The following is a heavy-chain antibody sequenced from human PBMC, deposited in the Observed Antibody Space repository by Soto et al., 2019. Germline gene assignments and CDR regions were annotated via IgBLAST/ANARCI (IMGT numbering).Heavy chain of an antibody. V-gene: IGHV4-59*08. CDR3: ARWIIRRFDS. Sequence: SETRSLTCTVSGGSISSDYWMWIRQPPGKGLEWIGYLHYTGSTNYNPSLRSRVSISLDTSKTQFSLRLRSVTAADTAVYYCARWIIRRFDSWGQGTLVTVSS. CDR1: GGSISSDY. D-gene: IGHD2-2*03. CDR2: LHYTGST. J-gene: IGHJ4*02.